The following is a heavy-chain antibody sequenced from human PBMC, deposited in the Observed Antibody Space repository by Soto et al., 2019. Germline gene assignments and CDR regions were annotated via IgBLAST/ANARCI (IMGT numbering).Heavy chain of an antibody. V-gene: IGHV4-59*01. Sequence: SEILSLTCTVSGGSISSYYWSWIRQPPGKGLEWIGYIYYSGSTNYNPSLKSRVTISVDTSKNQFSLKLSSVTAADTAVYYCARDEGIAAAGLGGYYYGMDVWGQGTTVTVSS. J-gene: IGHJ6*02. D-gene: IGHD6-13*01. CDR3: ARDEGIAAAGLGGYYYGMDV. CDR2: IYYSGST. CDR1: GGSISSYY.